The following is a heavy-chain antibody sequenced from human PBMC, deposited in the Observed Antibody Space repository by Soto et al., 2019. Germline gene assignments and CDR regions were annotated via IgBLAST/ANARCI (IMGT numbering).Heavy chain of an antibody. CDR1: GVSVNNDNYY. V-gene: IGHV4-61*03. Sequence: PSETLSLTCTVSGVSVNNDNYYWSWIRQPPGKGLEWIGYIYYTGSPPYNPSLKSRVTISLDTSRNHFSLSLSSVTAADTAVFYCAREYSNSPEAFDFWGRGTLVTVSS. D-gene: IGHD6-6*01. CDR3: AREYSNSPEAFDF. CDR2: IYYTGSP. J-gene: IGHJ4*02.